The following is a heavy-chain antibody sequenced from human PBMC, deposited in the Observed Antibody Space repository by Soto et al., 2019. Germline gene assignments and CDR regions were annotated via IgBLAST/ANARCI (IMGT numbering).Heavy chain of an antibody. J-gene: IGHJ4*02. CDR1: GFTVSSNY. CDR2: IYSGGST. D-gene: IGHD6-25*01. Sequence: GGSLRLSCAASGFTVSSNYMSWVRQAPGKGLEWVSVIYSGGSTYYADSVKGRFTISRDNSKNTLYLQMNSLRAEDTAVYYCARDLSARKNYFDYWGQGTLVTVS. V-gene: IGHV3-66*01. CDR3: ARDLSARKNYFDY.